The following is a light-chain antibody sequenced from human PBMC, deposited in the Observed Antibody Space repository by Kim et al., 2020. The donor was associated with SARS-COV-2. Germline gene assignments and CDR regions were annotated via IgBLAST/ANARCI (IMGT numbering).Light chain of an antibody. Sequence: ASVGDRVTITCRASQSISSYLNWYQQKPGTAPKLLIYAASSLQSGVPSRFSGSGSGTDLTLTISSLEPEDFATYYCQQSYSTPWTFGQGTKVYIK. J-gene: IGKJ1*01. CDR3: QQSYSTPWT. V-gene: IGKV1-39*01. CDR1: QSISSY. CDR2: AAS.